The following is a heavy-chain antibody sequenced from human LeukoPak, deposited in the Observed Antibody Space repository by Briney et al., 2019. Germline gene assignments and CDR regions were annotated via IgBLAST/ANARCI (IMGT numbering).Heavy chain of an antibody. D-gene: IGHD3-22*01. CDR1: GGTFTNYA. J-gene: IGHJ4*02. Sequence: ASVKVACKASGGTFTNYAFNWVRQATGQGLEWVGRLIPIFDSAHYAQRFQGRITITTDESSTTAYMTLSSLTSDDTAVYYCASQDASIYSESSTSPTYSDWGQGTLVTVSS. CDR2: LIPIFDSA. V-gene: IGHV1-69*05. CDR3: ASQDASIYSESSTSPTYSD.